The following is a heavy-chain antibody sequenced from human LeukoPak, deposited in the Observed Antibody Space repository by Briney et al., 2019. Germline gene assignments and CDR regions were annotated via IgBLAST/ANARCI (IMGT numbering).Heavy chain of an antibody. CDR1: GFTFDDYG. CDR2: INWNGGST. V-gene: IGHV3-20*01. D-gene: IGHD6-19*01. Sequence: GGSLGLSCAASGFTFDDYGMSWVRQAPGKGLEWVSGINWNGGSTGYADSVKGRFTISRDNAKNSLYLQMNSLRAEDTALYHCARLKYSSGWYGEDYWGQGTLVTVSS. J-gene: IGHJ4*02. CDR3: ARLKYSSGWYGEDY.